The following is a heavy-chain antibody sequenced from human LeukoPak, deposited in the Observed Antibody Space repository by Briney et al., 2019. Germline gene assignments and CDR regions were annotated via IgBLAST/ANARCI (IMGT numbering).Heavy chain of an antibody. J-gene: IGHJ4*02. CDR3: ARDKQHSYGRYFDH. V-gene: IGHV4-59*01. CDR1: GGSISTYH. Sequence: KPSETLSLTCTVSGGSISTYHWSWIRKSPEKGLEWIGYMQSTGNSNYNPSLKSRVTMSVDMSRNQIVLNLSSVTPADTAVYFCARDKQHSYGRYFDHWGQGILVTVSS. D-gene: IGHD5-18*01. CDR2: MQSTGNS.